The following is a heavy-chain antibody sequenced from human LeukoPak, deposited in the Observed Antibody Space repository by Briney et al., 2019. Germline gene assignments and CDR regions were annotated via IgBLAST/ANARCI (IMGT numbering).Heavy chain of an antibody. CDR3: ARETRDSNWNSVAYLDH. J-gene: IGHJ4*02. CDR2: FIPILNTT. D-gene: IGHD1-7*01. Sequence: SVKVSCKASGGTFSGNSITWVRQAPGQGLEWMGRFIPILNTTNYAQDFQGRVTSTADKSTSTAYMELMSLGSEDTAVYYCARETRDSNWNSVAYLDHWGQGTLVTVSS. V-gene: IGHV1-69*08. CDR1: GGTFSGNS.